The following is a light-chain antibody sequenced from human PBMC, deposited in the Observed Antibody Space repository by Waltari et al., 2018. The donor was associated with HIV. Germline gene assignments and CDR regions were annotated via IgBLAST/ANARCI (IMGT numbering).Light chain of an antibody. CDR3: QQTLTPPLT. J-gene: IGKJ3*01. Sequence: DIQMTQSPSSLSASVGDRVTITCRASQNINTYLNWYQQRRGSAPKLLIYTAFDLHSGVPSRFSGSGSGTDFTLTITSLQPEDFATYYCQQTLTPPLTFGPGTKLDI. V-gene: IGKV1-39*01. CDR1: QNINTY. CDR2: TAF.